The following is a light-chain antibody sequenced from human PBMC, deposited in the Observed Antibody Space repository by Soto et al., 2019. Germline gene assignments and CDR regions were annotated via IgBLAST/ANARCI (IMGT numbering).Light chain of an antibody. Sequence: QSALTQSASVSGSPGQSITISCTGTRRDVGGYNYVSWYQQYSGKSPKLLIYEVTHRPSGVSNRFSGSKSGNTASLTISGLQAEDEADYYCSSYTSSSTRVFGTGTKVTVL. V-gene: IGLV2-14*01. CDR1: RRDVGGYNY. CDR3: SSYTSSSTRV. J-gene: IGLJ1*01. CDR2: EVT.